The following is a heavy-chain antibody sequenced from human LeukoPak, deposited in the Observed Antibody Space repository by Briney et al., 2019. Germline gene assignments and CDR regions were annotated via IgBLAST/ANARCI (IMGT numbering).Heavy chain of an antibody. J-gene: IGHJ3*02. CDR2: ITGGGSST. V-gene: IGHV3-23*01. CDR3: ANSATGVTRAFDI. Sequence: GGSLRLSCAASGFTFSSYAMSWVRQAPGKGLEWVSAITGGGSSTFYADSVNGRFAISRDNSKNTLYLQMNSLRAEDTAVYYCANSATGVTRAFDIWGQGSMVTVSS. D-gene: IGHD2-8*01. CDR1: GFTFSSYA.